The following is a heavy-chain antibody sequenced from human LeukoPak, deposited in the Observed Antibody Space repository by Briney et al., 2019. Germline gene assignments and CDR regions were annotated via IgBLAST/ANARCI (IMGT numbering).Heavy chain of an antibody. V-gene: IGHV3-23*01. CDR1: GFTFSTYA. Sequence: GGSLRLSCAASGFTFSTYAMTWVRQAPGKGLEWVSTISGSGDNTYYADSVKGRFTISRDNSKNTLYLQMNSLRAEDTALYYCAKDSRGYSSGWDLDYWGQGTLVTVPS. CDR3: AKDSRGYSSGWDLDY. D-gene: IGHD6-19*01. J-gene: IGHJ4*02. CDR2: ISGSGDNT.